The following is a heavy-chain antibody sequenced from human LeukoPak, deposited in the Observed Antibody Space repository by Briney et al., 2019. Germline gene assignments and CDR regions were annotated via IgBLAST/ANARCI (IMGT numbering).Heavy chain of an antibody. Sequence: ASVKVSCKASGYTFTSYAMHWVRQAPGQRLEWMGWINGGNGNTKYSQKLQGRVTITRDTSATTAYMELRSLRSEDTAVFYCARGPPRLNWFDPWGQGTPVTVSS. V-gene: IGHV1-3*01. CDR2: INGGNGNT. J-gene: IGHJ5*02. D-gene: IGHD6-25*01. CDR1: GYTFTSYA. CDR3: ARGPPRLNWFDP.